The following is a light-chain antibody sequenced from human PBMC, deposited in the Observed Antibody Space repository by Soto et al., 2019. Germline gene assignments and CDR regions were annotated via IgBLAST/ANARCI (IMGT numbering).Light chain of an antibody. CDR3: QQSYSTPYT. CDR2: VAS. Sequence: DIQMTQSPSSLSASVGDRVTITCRASQTIYNYLNWYQQKPGTAPKLLISVASILQTGVPSRFSGSGSGTDFTLTINSLQPEDFATYYCQQSYSTPYTFGQGTKLEIK. CDR1: QTIYNY. J-gene: IGKJ2*01. V-gene: IGKV1-39*01.